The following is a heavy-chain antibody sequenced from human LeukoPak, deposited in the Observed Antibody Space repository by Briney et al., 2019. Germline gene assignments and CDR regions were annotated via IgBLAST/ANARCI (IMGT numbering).Heavy chain of an antibody. CDR2: IHYSGST. J-gene: IGHJ6*03. CDR3: AKPYWAGTTTRGYSYYVDV. Sequence: SETLSLPCTVSGGSISRSSYDWGWIRQPPGKGLDWIESIHYSGSTYYNPSLKSRVTISLDTSKNQLSLNLSSVTAADTAVYYCAKPYWAGTTTRGYSYYVDVWGKGTTVTVSS. CDR1: GGSISRSSYD. D-gene: IGHD1-1*01. V-gene: IGHV4-39*01.